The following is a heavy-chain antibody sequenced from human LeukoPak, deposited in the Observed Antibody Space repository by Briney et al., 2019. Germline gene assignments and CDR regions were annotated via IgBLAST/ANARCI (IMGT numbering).Heavy chain of an antibody. CDR2: IIPIFGTA. CDR3: ATQKGGGGDDYSNFFDY. Sequence: SVKVSCKASGGTFSSYAISWVRQAPGQGLEWMGGIIPIFGTANYARKFQGRVTITTDESTSTAYMELSSLRSEDTAVYYCATQKGGGGDDYSNFFDYWGQGTLVTVSS. D-gene: IGHD4-11*01. CDR1: GGTFSSYA. J-gene: IGHJ4*02. V-gene: IGHV1-69*05.